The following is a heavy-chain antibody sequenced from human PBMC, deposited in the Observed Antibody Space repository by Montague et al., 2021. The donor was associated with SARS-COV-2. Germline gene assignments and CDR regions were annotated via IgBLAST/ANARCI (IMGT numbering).Heavy chain of an antibody. Sequence: SETLSLTCAVDLDCGCRGTQSWTGIAHLSAPVTTGIGKLSYSGNTMYNPSLKSRVTMSVDTSKNQFSLHLNLVTAADTAVYYCARRLTGLEPPFDPWGQGTLVIVSS. CDR2: LSYSGNT. D-gene: IGHD1-1*01. V-gene: IGHV4-39*01. CDR3: ARRLTGLEPPFDP. J-gene: IGHJ5*02. CDR1: LDCGCRGTQS.